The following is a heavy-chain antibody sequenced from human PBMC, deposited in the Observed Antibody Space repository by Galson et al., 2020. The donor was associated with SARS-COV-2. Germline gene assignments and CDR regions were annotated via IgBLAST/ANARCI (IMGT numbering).Heavy chain of an antibody. CDR3: ARGDVGWPVQYG. V-gene: IGHV1-8*01. D-gene: IGHD2-15*01. Sequence: ASAKVSCKASGYTFTTYDINWVRQATGQGLEWMGWMNPKSGNTAFAQKFQGRVTMTRDNSITTAYMEVSSLTSEDTAVYYCARGDVGWPVQYGCGEGTMVTVSS. CDR1: GYTFTTYD. J-gene: IGHJ3*01. CDR2: MNPKSGNT.